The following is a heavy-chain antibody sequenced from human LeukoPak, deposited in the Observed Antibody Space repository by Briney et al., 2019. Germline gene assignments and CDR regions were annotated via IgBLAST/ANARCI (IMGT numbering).Heavy chain of an antibody. Sequence: GGSLRLSCAASGFTFSSYEMNWVRQAPGKGLEWVSYISSSGSTIYYADSVKGRFTISRDNAKNSLYLQMNSLRAEDTAVYYCARGRRSGSYHYFFDYWGQGTLVTVSS. D-gene: IGHD1-26*01. J-gene: IGHJ4*02. V-gene: IGHV3-48*03. CDR1: GFTFSSYE. CDR2: ISSSGSTI. CDR3: ARGRRSGSYHYFFDY.